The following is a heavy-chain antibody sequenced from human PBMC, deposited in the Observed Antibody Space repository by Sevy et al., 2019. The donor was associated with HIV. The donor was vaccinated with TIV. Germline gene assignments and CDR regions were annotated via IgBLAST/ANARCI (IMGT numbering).Heavy chain of an antibody. Sequence: GGSLRLSCAASGFTFSSYSMNWVRQAPGKGVEWVSSISSSSSYIYYADSVKGRFTISRDNAKNSLYLQMNSLRAEDTAVYYCARGVRDFWSGYPDYWGQGTLVTVSS. V-gene: IGHV3-21*01. CDR2: ISSSSSYI. CDR1: GFTFSSYS. D-gene: IGHD3-3*01. J-gene: IGHJ4*02. CDR3: ARGVRDFWSGYPDY.